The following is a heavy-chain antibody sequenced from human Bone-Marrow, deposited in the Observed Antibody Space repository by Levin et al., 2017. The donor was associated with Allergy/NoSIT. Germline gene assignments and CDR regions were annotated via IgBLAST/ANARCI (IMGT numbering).Heavy chain of an antibody. CDR3: ARGYGSSSTFNWFDP. J-gene: IGHJ5*02. D-gene: IGHD3-10*01. CDR1: GFTFSSYS. Sequence: PGGSLRLSCAASGFTFSSYSMNWVRQAPGKGLEWVSSISSSSSYIYYADSVKGRFTISRDNAKNSLYLQMNSLRAEDTAVYYCARGYGSSSTFNWFDPWGQGTLVTVSS. V-gene: IGHV3-21*01. CDR2: ISSSSSYI.